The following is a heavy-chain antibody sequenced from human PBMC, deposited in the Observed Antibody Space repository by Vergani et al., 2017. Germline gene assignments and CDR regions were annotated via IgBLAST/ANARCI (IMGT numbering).Heavy chain of an antibody. CDR2: ISYDGSNK. J-gene: IGHJ4*02. D-gene: IGHD2-15*01. CDR3: AKDVRGPGSATHFDY. V-gene: IGHV3-30*18. CDR1: GFTFSSYG. Sequence: QVQLVESGGGVVQPGRSLRLSCAASGFTFSSYGMHWVRQAPGKGLEWVAVISYDGSNKYYADSVKGRFTISRDNSKNTLYLQMNSLRAEDTAVYYCAKDVRGPGSATHFDYWGQGTLVTVSS.